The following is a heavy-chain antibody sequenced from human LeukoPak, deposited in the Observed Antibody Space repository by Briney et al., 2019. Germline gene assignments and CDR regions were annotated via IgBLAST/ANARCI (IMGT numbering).Heavy chain of an antibody. D-gene: IGHD1-26*01. CDR2: IYHSGST. CDR3: AKSGGYGLIDY. V-gene: IGHV4-38-2*02. Sequence: SETLSLTCTVSGYSISSGYYWGWIRQPPGKGLEWIGSIYHSGSTYYNPSLKSRVTISIDTSKNQFSLKLDSVTAADTAMYYCAKSGGYGLIDYWGQGTLVTVSS. J-gene: IGHJ4*02. CDR1: GYSISSGYY.